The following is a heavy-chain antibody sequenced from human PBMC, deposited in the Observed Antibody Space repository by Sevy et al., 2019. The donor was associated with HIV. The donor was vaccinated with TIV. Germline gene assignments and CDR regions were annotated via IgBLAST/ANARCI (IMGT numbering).Heavy chain of an antibody. CDR2: INPNSGGT. CDR1: GYTFTGYY. J-gene: IGHJ3*02. V-gene: IGHV1-2*02. CDR3: ARNRGVIKGQFRFDI. D-gene: IGHD3-3*01. Sequence: ASVKVSCKASGYTFTGYYMHWVRQAPGQGLEWMGWINPNSGGTNYAQKFQGRVTMTRNTSISTAYMELSRLRSDDTAVYYCARNRGVIKGQFRFDIWGQGTMVTVSS.